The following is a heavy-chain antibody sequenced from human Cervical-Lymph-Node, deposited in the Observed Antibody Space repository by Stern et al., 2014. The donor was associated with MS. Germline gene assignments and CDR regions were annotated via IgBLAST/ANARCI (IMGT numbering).Heavy chain of an antibody. CDR2: LMAIFRTA. J-gene: IGHJ3*02. V-gene: IGHV1-69*01. CDR3: ARVAPVTDDAFDI. Sequence: VQLVESGAEVKKPGSSVKVSCKASGGTFSSYDFSWVRQAPGQGLEWMGGLMAIFRTANYAQQFQGRVTITADESTTTVYMQLSSLRPEDTGVYYCARVAPVTDDAFDIWGQGTMVTVS. CDR1: GGTFSSYD. D-gene: IGHD2-21*02.